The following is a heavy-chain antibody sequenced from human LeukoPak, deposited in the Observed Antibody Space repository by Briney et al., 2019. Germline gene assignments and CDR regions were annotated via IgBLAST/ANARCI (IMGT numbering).Heavy chain of an antibody. D-gene: IGHD3-9*01. V-gene: IGHV3-9*01. CDR3: ARGADILTGYFTQYFQH. CDR2: ISWNSGNM. CDR1: GFTFDDYA. Sequence: GGSLRLSCAASGFTFDDYAMHWVRQAPGKGLEWVSGISWNSGNMGYADSVKGRFTISRDNAKNSLYLQMNSLRAEDTAVYYCARGADILTGYFTQYFQHWGQGTLVTVSS. J-gene: IGHJ1*01.